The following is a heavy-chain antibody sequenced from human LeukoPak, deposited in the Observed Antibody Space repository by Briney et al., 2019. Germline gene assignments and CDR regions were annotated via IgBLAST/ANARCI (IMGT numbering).Heavy chain of an antibody. D-gene: IGHD5-18*01. V-gene: IGHV4-34*01. Sequence: SETLSLTCAVNGGSFSDYHWSWIRQAPSKGLAWIGVISHSGRTSYNPCLKSRVIISIDTSENQFSLRLRSVTAADMAMYYCAGGHRIQQWRPPYYYYYMDVWDKGSTITVSS. J-gene: IGHJ6*03. CDR2: ISHSGRT. CDR1: GGSFSDYH. CDR3: AGGHRIQQWRPPYYYYYMDV.